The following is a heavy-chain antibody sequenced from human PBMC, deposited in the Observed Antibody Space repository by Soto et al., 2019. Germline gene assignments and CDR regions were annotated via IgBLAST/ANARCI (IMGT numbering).Heavy chain of an antibody. J-gene: IGHJ3*02. CDR3: ARKQYNSPWGFDI. V-gene: IGHV4-4*02. Sequence: SETLSLTCAVSGGSISSNHWWSWVHPSPGKGLEWIGESYHSGSTNYNPSLKSRVTISVDKSKNQFSLKVSSVIAADTAVYYCARKQYNSPWGFDIWGQGTMVTVSS. CDR1: GGSISSNHW. D-gene: IGHD1-20*01. CDR2: SYHSGST.